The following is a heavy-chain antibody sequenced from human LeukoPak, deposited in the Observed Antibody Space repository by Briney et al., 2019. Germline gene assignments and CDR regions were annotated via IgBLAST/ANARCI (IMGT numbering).Heavy chain of an antibody. Sequence: PGRSLRLSCAASGFTFSSYGMHWVRQVPGKGLEWVAVIWYDGSNKYYADSVKGRFTISRDNSKNTVYLQMNSLRAEDTAVYYCAKALYGDYGRFDYWGQGTLVTVSS. V-gene: IGHV3-33*06. J-gene: IGHJ4*02. CDR1: GFTFSSYG. CDR2: IWYDGSNK. D-gene: IGHD4-17*01. CDR3: AKALYGDYGRFDY.